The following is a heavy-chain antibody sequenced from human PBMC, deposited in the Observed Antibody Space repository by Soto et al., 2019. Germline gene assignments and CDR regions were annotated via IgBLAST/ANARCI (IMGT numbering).Heavy chain of an antibody. Sequence: SGPTLVNPTQTLTLTCTVSGFSLSGTGMRVTWIRQPPGKALEWLARIDWEDTKLYSSSLKTRLTISRDTSKNQVVLTMTSMNPADTGTYYCARAFYGMDVWGQGTTVTVSS. CDR2: IDWEDTK. CDR3: ARAFYGMDV. CDR1: GFSLSGTGMR. J-gene: IGHJ6*02. V-gene: IGHV2-70*04.